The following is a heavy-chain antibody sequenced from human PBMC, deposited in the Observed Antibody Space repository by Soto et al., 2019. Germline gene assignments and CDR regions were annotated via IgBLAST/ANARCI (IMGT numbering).Heavy chain of an antibody. D-gene: IGHD3-9*01. Sequence: PGESLKISCKGSGYSFTSYCIGRVRQMPGKVLEWMGIIYPGDSVTRDSPSFHGQATSSADRSISTGYLQWSSLKASDPAMYYCARHGRDNKAYYDILTGRHYYYGMDVWGQGTTVTVSS. V-gene: IGHV5-51*01. CDR1: GYSFTSYC. CDR2: IYPGDSVT. CDR3: ARHGRDNKAYYDILTGRHYYYGMDV. J-gene: IGHJ6*02.